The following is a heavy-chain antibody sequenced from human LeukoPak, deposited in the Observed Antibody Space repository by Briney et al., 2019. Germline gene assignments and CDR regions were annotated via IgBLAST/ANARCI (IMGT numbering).Heavy chain of an antibody. V-gene: IGHV3-74*01. D-gene: IGHD3-10*01. CDR1: GFTFISYW. CDR3: ARADPYYGSGSLYDY. Sequence: GGSLRLSGEASGFTFISYWMHWFGQAPGKGRVWFSGINSDGSSTSYADSVKGRFTISRDNAKNTLYLQMNSLRAEDTAVYYCARADPYYGSGSLYDYWGQGTLVTVSS. CDR2: INSDGSST. J-gene: IGHJ4*02.